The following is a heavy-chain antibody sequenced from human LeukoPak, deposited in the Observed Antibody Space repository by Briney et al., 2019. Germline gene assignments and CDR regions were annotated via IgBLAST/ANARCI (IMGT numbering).Heavy chain of an antibody. Sequence: SETLSLTCAVSGDTINDGIYCWSWIRHPPGKGLEWIGSIYHGGTTFYNPSLKSRVTISVDTPKNQFSLDLSSVTAADTAVYYCASSKGLNYESSGYFDYWGQGTLVTVSS. D-gene: IGHD3-22*01. CDR2: IYHGGTT. V-gene: IGHV4-38-2*01. CDR3: ASSKGLNYESSGYFDY. CDR1: GDTINDGIYC. J-gene: IGHJ4*02.